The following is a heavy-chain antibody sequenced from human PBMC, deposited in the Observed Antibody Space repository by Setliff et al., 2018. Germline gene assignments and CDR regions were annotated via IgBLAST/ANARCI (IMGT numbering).Heavy chain of an antibody. CDR1: GGSVSSTSHY. J-gene: IGHJ1*01. CDR3: ARVDFTMIQGVLGL. D-gene: IGHD3-10*01. Sequence: TLSLTCNVSGGSVSSTSHYWGWIRQPPGKGMECIGSVYYSGYTYYNPSLQSRVTISVDMSKNQFSMKLTSVTAADTAVYYCARVDFTMIQGVLGLWGQGTLVTVSS. V-gene: IGHV4-39*07. CDR2: VYYSGYT.